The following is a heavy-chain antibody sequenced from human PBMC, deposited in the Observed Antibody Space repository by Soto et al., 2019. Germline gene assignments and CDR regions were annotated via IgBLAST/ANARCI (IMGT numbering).Heavy chain of an antibody. CDR3: ANEALASAYADY. J-gene: IGHJ4*02. D-gene: IGHD2-2*01. Sequence: EVQVLDSGGGLVQPGGSLRLSGAASGFTFSTYAMSWVRQAPGKGLEWVSAIDGTGGSTFYADSVKGRFTISRDNSKNTVYLQMNSLRAEDTAVYYCANEALASAYADYWGQGTLVTVSS. V-gene: IGHV3-23*01. CDR1: GFTFSTYA. CDR2: IDGTGGST.